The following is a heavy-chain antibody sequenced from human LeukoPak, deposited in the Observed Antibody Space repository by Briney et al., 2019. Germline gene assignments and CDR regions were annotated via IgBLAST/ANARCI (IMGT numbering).Heavy chain of an antibody. D-gene: IGHD6-13*01. CDR1: GYSISSGYY. Sequence: SETLSLTCTVSGYSISSGYYWGWIRQPPGKGLEWIGGIYHSGSTYYNPSLKSRVTISVDTSKNQFSLKLSSVTAADAAVYYCARDIGGRIAAAGSYYYYYMDVWGKGTTVTVSS. CDR3: ARDIGGRIAAAGSYYYYYMDV. V-gene: IGHV4-38-2*02. CDR2: IYHSGST. J-gene: IGHJ6*03.